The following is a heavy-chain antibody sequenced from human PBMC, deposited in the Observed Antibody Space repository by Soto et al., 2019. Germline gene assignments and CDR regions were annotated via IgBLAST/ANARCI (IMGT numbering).Heavy chain of an antibody. V-gene: IGHV3-23*01. CDR2: ISGSGGST. Sequence: GGSLRLSCAASGFTFSSYAMSWVRQAPGKGLEWVSPISGSGGSTYYADSVKGRFTISRDNSKNTLYLQMNSLRAEDTAVYYCAKDSYVWGSSGAFDIWGQGTMVTVSS. CDR3: AKDSYVWGSSGAFDI. J-gene: IGHJ3*02. CDR1: GFTFSSYA. D-gene: IGHD3-16*01.